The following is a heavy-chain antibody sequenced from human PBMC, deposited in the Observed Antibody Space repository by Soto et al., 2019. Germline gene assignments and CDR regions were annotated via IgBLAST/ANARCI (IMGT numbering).Heavy chain of an antibody. J-gene: IGHJ4*02. CDR1: GYTFTNYG. V-gene: IGHV1-3*01. D-gene: IGHD3-9*01. CDR2: INAGNGNT. Sequence: ASVKVSCKASGYTFTNYGISWVRQAPGQGLEWMGWINAGNGNTKYSQKFQGRVTITRDTSASTAYMELSSLRSEDTAVYYCARGVLTGYYNGWGQGTLVTVSS. CDR3: ARGVLTGYYNG.